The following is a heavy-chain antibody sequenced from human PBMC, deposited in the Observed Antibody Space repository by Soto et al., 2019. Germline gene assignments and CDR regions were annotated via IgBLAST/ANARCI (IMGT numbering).Heavy chain of an antibody. V-gene: IGHV3-11*01. D-gene: IGHD6-6*01. CDR3: ARGSREARSPHY. CDR2: ISSSGNTI. J-gene: IGHJ4*02. Sequence: LRRSCAASGFPFMDYYMSWIRQAPGKGLEGVSYISSSGNTIYYPDPVKGRFTISRDNAKTSLYLQMNSVRAEDTAVYYCARGSREARSPHYWGQGTLVTGSS. CDR1: GFPFMDYY.